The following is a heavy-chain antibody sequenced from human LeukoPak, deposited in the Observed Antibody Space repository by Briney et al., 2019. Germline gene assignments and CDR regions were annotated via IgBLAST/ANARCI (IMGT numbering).Heavy chain of an antibody. CDR1: GGSISSSPYY. CDR3: AKSNGYGLVDI. Sequence: SETLSLTCTVSGGSISSSPYYWGWVRQPPGKGLEWIGNIFYSPSLKSRVTISLDTSRNQFSLKLNSVTAADTAVYYCAKSNGYGLVDIWGQGTMVTVSS. CDR2: IFYS. J-gene: IGHJ3*02. V-gene: IGHV4-39*07. D-gene: IGHD3-10*01.